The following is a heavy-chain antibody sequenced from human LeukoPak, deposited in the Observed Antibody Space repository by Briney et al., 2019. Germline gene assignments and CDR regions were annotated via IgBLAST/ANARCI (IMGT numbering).Heavy chain of an antibody. D-gene: IGHD3-10*01. V-gene: IGHV1-2*02. CDR2: INPKSGDT. CDR1: RYTSTDYY. Sequence: ASVKVSCKASRYTSTDYYMHWLRQAPGQGVGWMGWINPKSGDTNYAQKFQGRVTMTRDTSISTAYMELSRLTSDDTAVYYCARDYYGSGSFSGHWGQGTLVTVSS. J-gene: IGHJ4*02. CDR3: ARDYYGSGSFSGH.